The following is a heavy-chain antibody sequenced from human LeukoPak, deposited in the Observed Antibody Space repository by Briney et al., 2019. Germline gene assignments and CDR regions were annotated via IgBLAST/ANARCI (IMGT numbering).Heavy chain of an antibody. V-gene: IGHV1-24*01. Sequence: PVASVKVSCKVSGYTLTELSMHWVRQAPGKGLEWMGGFDPEDGETIYAQKFQGRVTMTEDTSTDTAYMELSSLRSEDTAVYYCARGAYYDILTGYYRRRPEFDYWGQGTLVTVSS. CDR2: FDPEDGET. CDR3: ARGAYYDILTGYYRRRPEFDY. D-gene: IGHD3-9*01. J-gene: IGHJ4*02. CDR1: GYTLTELS.